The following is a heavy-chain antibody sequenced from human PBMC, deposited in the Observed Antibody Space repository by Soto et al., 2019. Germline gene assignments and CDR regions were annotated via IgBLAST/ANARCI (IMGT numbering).Heavy chain of an antibody. J-gene: IGHJ5*02. D-gene: IGHD3-3*01. V-gene: IGHV1-18*04. CDR1: GYTFTSYG. CDR2: ISTYNGNT. CDR3: AREVPDVWSGYHTHWFDP. Sequence: ASVKVSCKASGYTFTSYGISWVRQAPGQGLEWMGWISTYNGNTNYAQNLQDRVTMTTDTSTSTAYMELRSLRSDDTAVYYCAREVPDVWSGYHTHWFDPWGQGTLVTVSS.